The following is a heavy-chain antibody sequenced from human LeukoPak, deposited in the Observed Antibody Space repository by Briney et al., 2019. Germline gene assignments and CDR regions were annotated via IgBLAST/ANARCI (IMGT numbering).Heavy chain of an antibody. CDR3: ARDGGSYSSSRWFDP. CDR1: GYSISSGYY. CDR2: IHHSGST. D-gene: IGHD6-13*01. Sequence: SETLSLTCTVSGYSISSGYYWGWIRQPPGKGLEWIGSIHHSGSTYYNPSLKSRVTISVDTSKNQFSLKLSSVTAADTAVYYCARDGGSYSSSRWFDPWGQGTLVTVSS. V-gene: IGHV4-38-2*02. J-gene: IGHJ5*02.